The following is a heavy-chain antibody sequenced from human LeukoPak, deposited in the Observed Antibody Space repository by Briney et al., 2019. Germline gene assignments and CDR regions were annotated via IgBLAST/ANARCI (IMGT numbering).Heavy chain of an antibody. V-gene: IGHV3-48*03. CDR3: ARGRDFDP. J-gene: IGHJ5*02. Sequence: PGGSLRLSCAASGFTFSSYEMNWVRQAPGKGLEWVSYISSGGITIYYADSVKGRFTISRDNAKNSLYLQMNSLSPEDTAVYYCARGRDFDPWGQGTLVTVSS. CDR1: GFTFSSYE. CDR2: ISSGGITI.